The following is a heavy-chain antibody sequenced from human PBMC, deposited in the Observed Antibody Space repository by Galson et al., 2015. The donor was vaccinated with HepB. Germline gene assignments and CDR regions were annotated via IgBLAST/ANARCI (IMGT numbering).Heavy chain of an antibody. J-gene: IGHJ4*02. CDR1: GFTFSAHN. Sequence: SLRLSCAASGFTFSAHNMHWVRQAPVKGLEWLAIISPDGSTTIYADSVKGQFTISRDNSKNSLFLRVDGLRPEDTAMYYCARDFGWNFDLWGQGTLVTVSS. CDR3: ARDFGWNFDL. CDR2: ISPDGSTT. D-gene: IGHD3-9*01. V-gene: IGHV3-30-3*01.